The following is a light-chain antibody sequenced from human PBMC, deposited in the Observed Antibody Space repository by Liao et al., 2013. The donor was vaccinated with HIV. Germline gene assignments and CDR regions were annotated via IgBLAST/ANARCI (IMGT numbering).Light chain of an antibody. CDR3: QVWDSSNDHPV. J-gene: IGLJ1*01. V-gene: IGLV3-21*01. CDR1: NIGTKS. Sequence: SYELTQTPSVSVAPGETARITCGGENIGTKSVAWHQQRPGQAPVLVIYYDFDRPSGIPDRFSGSNSGNTATLTITRVEAGDEADYFCQVWDSSNDHPVFGTGTTVTVL. CDR2: YDF.